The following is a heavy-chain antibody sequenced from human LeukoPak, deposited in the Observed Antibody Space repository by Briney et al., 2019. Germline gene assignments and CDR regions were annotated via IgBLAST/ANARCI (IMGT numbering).Heavy chain of an antibody. J-gene: IGHJ5*02. CDR3: ARGQITIFGVVMSNWFDP. Sequence: GASVKVSCKASGYTFTSYDINWVRQATGQGLEWMGWMNPNSGNTGYAQKFQGRVTMTRNTSISTAYMELSSLRSEDTAVYYCARGQITIFGVVMSNWFDPWGQGTLVTVSS. V-gene: IGHV1-8*01. CDR2: MNPNSGNT. D-gene: IGHD3-3*01. CDR1: GYTFTSYD.